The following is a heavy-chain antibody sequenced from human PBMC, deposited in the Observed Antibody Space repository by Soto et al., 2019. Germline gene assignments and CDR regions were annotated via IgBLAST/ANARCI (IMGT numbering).Heavy chain of an antibody. Sequence: SVKVSCKASGDTFGFYTINWVRQAPGLGLEWMGRVNPIVSMSNYAQKFQGRVTITADKSTNTAYMQLSSLRSEDTAIYYCAASYGSGYRAFDYWGQGALVTVSS. CDR2: VNPIVSMS. CDR1: GDTFGFYT. CDR3: AASYGSGYRAFDY. J-gene: IGHJ4*02. V-gene: IGHV1-69*02. D-gene: IGHD3-10*01.